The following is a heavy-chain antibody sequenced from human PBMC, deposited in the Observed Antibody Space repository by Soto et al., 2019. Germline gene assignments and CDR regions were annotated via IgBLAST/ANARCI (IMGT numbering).Heavy chain of an antibody. CDR1: GYTFTGYY. J-gene: IGHJ5*02. CDR2: INPNSGGT. D-gene: IGHD6-13*01. V-gene: IGHV1-2*02. Sequence: ASVKVSCKASGYTFTGYYMHWVRQAPGQGLEGMGWINPNSGGTNYAQKFQGRVTMTRDTSISTAYMELSRLRSDDTAVYYCARDWGGIAAAGTAWFDPWGQGTLVTVSS. CDR3: ARDWGGIAAAGTAWFDP.